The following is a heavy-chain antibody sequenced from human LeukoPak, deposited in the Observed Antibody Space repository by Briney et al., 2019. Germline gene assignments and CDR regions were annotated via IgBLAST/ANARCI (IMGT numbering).Heavy chain of an antibody. Sequence: ASVRVSCKASGYTFTSYDINWVRQAHGQGLEWMGWMNPNSGNTGYAQKLQGRVTITRNTSISTAYMELSRLSAEDTAVYYCARERLQQQLVYGYYYYYMDVWGKGTTVTISS. D-gene: IGHD6-13*01. J-gene: IGHJ6*03. CDR2: MNPNSGNT. V-gene: IGHV1-8*03. CDR3: ARERLQQQLVYGYYYYYMDV. CDR1: GYTFTSYD.